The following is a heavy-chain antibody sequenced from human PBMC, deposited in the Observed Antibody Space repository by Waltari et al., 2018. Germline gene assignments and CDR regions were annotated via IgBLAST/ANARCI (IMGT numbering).Heavy chain of an antibody. Sequence: QVQLVESGGGVVQPGGSLRLSCAASGFTFSSYGMHWVRQAPGKGLEWVAFIRYDGSNKYYADSVKGRFTISRDNSKNTLYLQMNSLRAEDTAVYYCASSSSSGGHYYYYYMDVWGKGTTVTISS. D-gene: IGHD6-6*01. J-gene: IGHJ6*03. CDR2: IRYDGSNK. V-gene: IGHV3-30*02. CDR3: ASSSSSGGHYYYYYMDV. CDR1: GFTFSSYG.